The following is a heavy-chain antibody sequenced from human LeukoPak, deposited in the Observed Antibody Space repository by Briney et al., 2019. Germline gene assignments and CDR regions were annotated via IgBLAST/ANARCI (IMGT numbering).Heavy chain of an antibody. D-gene: IGHD3-22*01. CDR2: ISSSSSYI. CDR1: GFTFSNYG. CDR3: ARDVPPRYYDSSGYHYFDY. J-gene: IGHJ4*02. V-gene: IGHV3-21*01. Sequence: GGSLRLSCAASGFTFSNYGMHWVRQAPGKGLEWVSSISSSSSYIYYADSVKGRFTISRDNAKNSLYLQMNSLRAEDTAVYYCARDVPPRYYDSSGYHYFDYWGQGTLVTVSS.